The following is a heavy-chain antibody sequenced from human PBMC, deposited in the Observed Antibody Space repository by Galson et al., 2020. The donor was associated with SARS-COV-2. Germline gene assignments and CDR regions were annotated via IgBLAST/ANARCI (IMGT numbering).Heavy chain of an antibody. CDR3: ARDSSYHYDSSGYSEPFDY. J-gene: IGHJ4*02. V-gene: IGHV1-18*04. Sequence: ASVKVSRQASGYTFTSYGISWVRQAPAQGLAWMGWISAYNGNTNNAHKLQGRVTMNTNTSTSTAYMELRSLRSDDTAVYDCARDSSYHYDSSGYSEPFDYWCQGTLVTVAS. D-gene: IGHD3-22*01. CDR1: GYTFTSYG. CDR2: ISAYNGNT.